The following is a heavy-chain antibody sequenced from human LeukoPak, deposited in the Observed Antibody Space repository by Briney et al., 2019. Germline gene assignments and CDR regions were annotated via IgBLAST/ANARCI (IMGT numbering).Heavy chain of an antibody. V-gene: IGHV3-7*01. D-gene: IGHD2-21*01. J-gene: IGHJ4*02. CDR1: GFTFSTYW. CDR3: AREVIRPYFDY. CDR2: IKQDGSEK. Sequence: PGGSLRLSCAASGFTFSTYWMTWVRQAPGKGLEWVANIKQDGSEKYYEDSMKGRFTISRDNAKSSLYLQMKSLRAEDTAVYYCAREVIRPYFDYWGQGTLVTVSS.